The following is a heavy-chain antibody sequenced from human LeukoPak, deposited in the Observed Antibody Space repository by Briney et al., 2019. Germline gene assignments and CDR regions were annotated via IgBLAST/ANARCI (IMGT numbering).Heavy chain of an antibody. D-gene: IGHD3-10*01. CDR1: GFTFSSYA. CDR3: ARGYYGSADS. CDR2: IGTAGDT. J-gene: IGHJ4*02. V-gene: IGHV3-13*04. Sequence: GGSLRLSCAASGFTFSSYAMAWVRQSTGKGLEWVSLIGTAGDTYYADSVKGRFTISRENAKNSLHLQMNSLRAGDTAVYYCARGYYGSADSWGQGTLVTVSS.